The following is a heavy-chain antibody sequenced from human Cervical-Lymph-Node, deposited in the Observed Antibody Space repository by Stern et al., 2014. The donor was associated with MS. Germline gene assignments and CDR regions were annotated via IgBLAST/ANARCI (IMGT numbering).Heavy chain of an antibody. CDR3: ARNRPARQPYFDS. V-gene: IGHV1-69*01. CDR1: GGPFSSYG. D-gene: IGHD6-6*01. Sequence: QVQLVQSGAEVKRPGSSVNVSCKASGGPFSSYGVSWVRQAPGQGLEWMGAIIPVFGAEYSQKFQGRVTITADESMTTAHMELSSLTSDDTAVYYCARNRPARQPYFDSWGQGTLVTVSS. CDR2: IIPVFGA. J-gene: IGHJ4*02.